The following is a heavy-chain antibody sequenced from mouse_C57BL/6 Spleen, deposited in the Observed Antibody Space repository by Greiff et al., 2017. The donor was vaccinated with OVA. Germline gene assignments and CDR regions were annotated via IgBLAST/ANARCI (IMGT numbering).Heavy chain of an antibody. CDR3: TTEDYGRDYYAMDY. J-gene: IGHJ4*01. CDR1: GFNIKDYY. CDR2: IDPEDGDT. D-gene: IGHD2-4*01. V-gene: IGHV14-1*01. Sequence: EVQLQQSGAELVRPGASVKLSCTASGFNIKDYYMHWVKQRPEQGLEWIGRIDPEDGDTEYAPKFQSKATMTADTSSNTAYLQLSSLTSEDTAVYYCTTEDYGRDYYAMDYWGQGTSVTVSS.